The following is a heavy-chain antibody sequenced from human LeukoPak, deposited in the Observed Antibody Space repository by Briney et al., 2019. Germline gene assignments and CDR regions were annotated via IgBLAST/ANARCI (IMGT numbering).Heavy chain of an antibody. CDR1: GFTFSSYA. J-gene: IGHJ4*02. V-gene: IGHV3-30*04. CDR3: ARDGYSSSWYFHYFDY. D-gene: IGHD6-13*01. Sequence: GGSLRLSCAASGFTFSSYAMHWVRQAPGKGLEWVAVISYDGSNKYYADSVKGRFTISRDNAKNSLYLQMNSLRAEDTAVYYCARDGYSSSWYFHYFDYWGQGTLVTVSS. CDR2: ISYDGSNK.